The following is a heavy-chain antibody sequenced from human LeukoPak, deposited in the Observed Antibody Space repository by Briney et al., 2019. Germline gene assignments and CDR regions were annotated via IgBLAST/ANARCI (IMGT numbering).Heavy chain of an antibody. Sequence: GRSLRLSCAASGFTFSSYSMNWVRQAPGKGLEWVSSISSSSSYIHYADSVKGRFTISRDDAKNSLYLQMNSLRAEDTAVYYCARDYSSSSPRYFDYWGQGTLVTVSS. CDR2: ISSSSSYI. D-gene: IGHD6-6*01. J-gene: IGHJ4*02. CDR1: GFTFSSYS. CDR3: ARDYSSSSPRYFDY. V-gene: IGHV3-21*01.